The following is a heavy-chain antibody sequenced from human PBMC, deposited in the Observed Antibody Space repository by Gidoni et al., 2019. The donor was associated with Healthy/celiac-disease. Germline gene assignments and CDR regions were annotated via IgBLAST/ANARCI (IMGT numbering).Heavy chain of an antibody. CDR1: AFTFSKAR. J-gene: IGHJ6*02. V-gene: IGHV3-15*01. CDR2: IKSRTDGGTT. CDR3: TTAPDVIRYSYYYGMDV. D-gene: IGHD3-16*02. Sequence: EVQLVESGGGLVKPGGSLRLSCAASAFTFSKARLSWFRQAQGKGLEWVGRIKSRTDGGTTDYAAPVKGRFTISRDDSKNTLYLQMNSLNTEDTAVYYCTTAPDVIRYSYYYGMDVWGQGTTVTVSS.